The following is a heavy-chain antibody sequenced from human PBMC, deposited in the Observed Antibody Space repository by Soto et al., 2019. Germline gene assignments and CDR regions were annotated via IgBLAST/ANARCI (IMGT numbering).Heavy chain of an antibody. CDR1: GYTFTHYY. CDR3: ARYLAAGAP. V-gene: IGHV1-46*01. D-gene: IGHD6-13*01. J-gene: IGHJ5*02. Sequence: GASVKVSCKTSGYTFTHYYIHWVRQAPEQELEWLAIINPASGSTNYAQDFQGRVTLTMDTSTTTVYMELSGLGAGDTAIFYGARYLAAGAPGGQGTRVTVSS. CDR2: INPASGST.